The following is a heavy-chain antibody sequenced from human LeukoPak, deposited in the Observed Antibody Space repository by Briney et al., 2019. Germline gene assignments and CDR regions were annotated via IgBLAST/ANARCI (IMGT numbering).Heavy chain of an antibody. V-gene: IGHV1-18*01. Sequence: ASVNVSCKASGCTFTRYGISWVRQAPGQGLEWMGWISAYNGNTNYALNLQGRVTKTTDTSTSTAYMELRSLRSDDTAMYYCARGYYYGSSGYYYDYFDYWGQGTPVTVSS. CDR3: ARGYYYGSSGYYYDYFDY. J-gene: IGHJ4*02. CDR1: GCTFTRYG. CDR2: ISAYNGNT. D-gene: IGHD3-22*01.